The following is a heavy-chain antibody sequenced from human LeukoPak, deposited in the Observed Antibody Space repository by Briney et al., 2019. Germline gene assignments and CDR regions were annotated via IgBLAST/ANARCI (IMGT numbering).Heavy chain of an antibody. CDR1: GDSISSSSDY. V-gene: IGHV4-39*01. D-gene: IGHD5-24*01. J-gene: IGHJ4*02. Sequence: SEPLSLTCTVSGDSISSSSDYWGWVRQPPGKGLEWIGSIFHSGSTYYNPSLKSRLTISVDTSKNQFTLKLRSVTAADTAVYYCTRRGRGYNLDYWGQGTLVTVSS. CDR3: TRRGRGYNLDY. CDR2: IFHSGST.